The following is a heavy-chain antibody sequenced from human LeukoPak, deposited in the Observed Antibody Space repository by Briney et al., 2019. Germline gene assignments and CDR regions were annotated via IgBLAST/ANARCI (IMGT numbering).Heavy chain of an antibody. Sequence: GGSLRLSCAASGFTFSSYAMHWVRQAPGKGLEWVAVISYDGNNKYYADSVKGRFTISRDNSKNTLYLQMNSLRAEDTAVYYCARVPGYDGSGYFDYWGQGTLVTVSS. D-gene: IGHD3-22*01. J-gene: IGHJ4*02. V-gene: IGHV3-30*04. CDR1: GFTFSSYA. CDR2: ISYDGNNK. CDR3: ARVPGYDGSGYFDY.